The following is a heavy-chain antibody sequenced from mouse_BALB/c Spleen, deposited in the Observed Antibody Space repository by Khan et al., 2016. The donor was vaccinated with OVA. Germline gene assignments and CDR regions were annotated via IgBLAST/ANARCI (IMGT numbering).Heavy chain of an antibody. J-gene: IGHJ4*01. CDR1: GFSLTNYG. Sequence: VQLQESGPGLVAPSQSLSITCTISGFSLTNYGIHWVRQPPGKGLEWLIVIWSDGSTTYNSDLKSRLSISKDNSESQVFLKMNSLQTDDTAMYYCARQPYYHYYIMDYWGQGTSVTVSS. D-gene: IGHD2-10*01. V-gene: IGHV2-6-1*01. CDR2: IWSDGST. CDR3: ARQPYYHYYIMDY.